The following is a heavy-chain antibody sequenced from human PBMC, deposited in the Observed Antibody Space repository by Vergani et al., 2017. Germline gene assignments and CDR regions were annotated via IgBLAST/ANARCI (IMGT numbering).Heavy chain of an antibody. CDR1: GGSISSYY. CDR3: AGNSDGYEMGYYYYGRDV. J-gene: IGHJ6*02. CDR2: IYYSGST. D-gene: IGHD5-18*01. Sequence: QVQLQESGPGLVKPSETLSLTCTVSGGSISSYYWSWIRQPPGKGLEWIGYIYYSGSTNYNPSLKSRVTISVDTSKNQFSLQLSSVTAADTAVYYCAGNSDGYEMGYYYYGRDVWGQGTTVTVSS. V-gene: IGHV4-59*01.